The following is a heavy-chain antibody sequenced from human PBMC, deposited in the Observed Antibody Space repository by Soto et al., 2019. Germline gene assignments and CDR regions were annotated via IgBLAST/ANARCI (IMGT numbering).Heavy chain of an antibody. CDR1: GFTFGDYY. Sequence: GGSMRLSCAASGFTFGDYYMSWIRQAPGKGLEWVSYISSSGSTIYYADSVKGRFTISRDNAKNSLYLQMNSLRAEDTAVYYCARDHDNDDGWFDPWGQGTLVTVSS. D-gene: IGHD3-16*01. CDR2: ISSSGSTI. J-gene: IGHJ5*02. V-gene: IGHV3-11*01. CDR3: ARDHDNDDGWFDP.